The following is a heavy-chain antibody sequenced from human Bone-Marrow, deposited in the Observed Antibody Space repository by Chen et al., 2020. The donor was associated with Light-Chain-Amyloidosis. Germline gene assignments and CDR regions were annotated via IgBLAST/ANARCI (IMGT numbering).Heavy chain of an antibody. CDR3: ARRIDGYNFDY. Sequence: EVQLEQSGPEVKKPGESLKISCKGSGYTFPNYWIGWVRQMPGKGLEWMGVIYPDDSVARYSPSFEGQVTISADKSITTAYLQWRSLKASDSAMYYCARRIDGYNFDYWGQGTLVTVSS. CDR1: GYTFPNYW. J-gene: IGHJ4*02. CDR2: IYPDDSVA. V-gene: IGHV5-51*01. D-gene: IGHD5-12*01.